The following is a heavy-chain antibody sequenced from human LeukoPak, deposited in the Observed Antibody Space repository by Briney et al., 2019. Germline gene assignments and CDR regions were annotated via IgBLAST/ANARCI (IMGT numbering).Heavy chain of an antibody. CDR1: GFDYSTYA. CDR3: SRDRLGGLDL. CDR2: ISTMSNYI. V-gene: IGHV3-21*01. D-gene: IGHD5-12*01. J-gene: IGHJ5*02. Sequence: GGSLRLSCAASGFDYSTYAINWVRQAPGKGLEWVSSISTMSNYIFYGDSVKGRFTISRDNAKNSVYLQMTSLRPEDTAVYYCSRDRLGGLDLWGQGTLVTVSS.